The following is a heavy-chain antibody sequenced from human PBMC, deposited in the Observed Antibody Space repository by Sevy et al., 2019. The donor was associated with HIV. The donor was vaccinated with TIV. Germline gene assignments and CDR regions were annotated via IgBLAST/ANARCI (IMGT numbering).Heavy chain of an antibody. CDR3: AKGTSSGSYYGQH. D-gene: IGHD1-26*01. CDR1: GFTFSSYA. V-gene: IGHV3-23*01. CDR2: ISGSGNNI. J-gene: IGHJ1*01. Sequence: GGSLRLSCPASGFTFSSYAMSWVRQAPGKGLEWVSVISGSGNNIYYADSVKGRFTISRDNSKNTLYLQMNSLRAEDTAVYYCAKGTSSGSYYGQHWGQGTLVTVSS.